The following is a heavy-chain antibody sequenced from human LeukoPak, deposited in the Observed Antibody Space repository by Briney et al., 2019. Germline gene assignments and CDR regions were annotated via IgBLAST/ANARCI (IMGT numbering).Heavy chain of an antibody. Sequence: GASVKVSCKASGYTFTGYYMHWVRQAPGQGLEWMGWINPNSGGTNYAQKFQGRVTMTRDTSISTAYMELSRLRSDDTAVYYCARGRTTRSPTMIVVVITPSNYWGQGTLVTVSS. D-gene: IGHD3-22*01. CDR1: GYTFTGYY. CDR3: ARGRTTRSPTMIVVVITPSNY. CDR2: INPNSGGT. V-gene: IGHV1-2*02. J-gene: IGHJ4*02.